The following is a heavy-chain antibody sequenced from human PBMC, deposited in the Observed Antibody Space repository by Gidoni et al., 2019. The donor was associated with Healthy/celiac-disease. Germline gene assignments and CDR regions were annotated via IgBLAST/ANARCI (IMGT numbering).Heavy chain of an antibody. Sequence: QVQLVESGGGLVKPGGSLRLSCAASGFTFSDYYMSWIRQAPGKGLEWVSYISSSSSYTNYADSVKGRFTISRDNAKNSLYLQMNSLRAEDTAVYYCARDKSIAVAAGGMDVWGQGTTVTVSS. V-gene: IGHV3-11*05. CDR1: GFTFSDYY. J-gene: IGHJ6*02. D-gene: IGHD6-19*01. CDR3: ARDKSIAVAAGGMDV. CDR2: ISSSSSYT.